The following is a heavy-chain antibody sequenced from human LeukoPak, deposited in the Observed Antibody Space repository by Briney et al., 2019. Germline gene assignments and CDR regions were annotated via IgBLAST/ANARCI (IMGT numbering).Heavy chain of an antibody. V-gene: IGHV3-74*01. CDR2: INSHGSST. CDR1: GFTFSSYG. CDR3: ARGPPDGSGSYYPGAY. D-gene: IGHD3-10*01. J-gene: IGHJ4*02. Sequence: GRSLRLSCAASGFTFSSYGLHWVRQAPGKGLVWVSRINSHGSSTGYADSVKGRFTISRDNAKNTLYLQMNSLRVEDTAVYYCARGPPDGSGSYYPGAYWGQGTLVTVSS.